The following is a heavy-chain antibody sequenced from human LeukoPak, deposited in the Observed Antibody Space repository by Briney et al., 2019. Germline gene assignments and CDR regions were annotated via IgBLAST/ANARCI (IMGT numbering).Heavy chain of an antibody. D-gene: IGHD1-26*01. CDR2: INSDGSIT. J-gene: IGHJ3*01. CDR1: GLSFSSHW. Sequence: PGGSLRLSCAASGLSFSSHWMRWVRQAPGQGLVWLASINSDGSITPYADSVKGRFTISRDNARDTWHLQMNSLRVDDSALYFCAKGGTFSWDTIDVCGHG. CDR3: AKGGTFSWDTIDV. V-gene: IGHV3-74*01.